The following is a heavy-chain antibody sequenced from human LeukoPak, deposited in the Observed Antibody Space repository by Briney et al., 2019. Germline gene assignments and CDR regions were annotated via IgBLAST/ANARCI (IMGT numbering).Heavy chain of an antibody. J-gene: IGHJ4*02. Sequence: PGGSLRLSCAASGFTFSSYAMSWVRQARGKGLEWVSAISGSGGSTYYADSVKGRFTISRDNSKNTLYLQVSSLRAEDTAVYYCAKGVYSTSWWSVDYWGQGTLVTVSS. CDR3: AKGVYSTSWWSVDY. V-gene: IGHV3-23*01. D-gene: IGHD2-2*01. CDR1: GFTFSSYA. CDR2: ISGSGGST.